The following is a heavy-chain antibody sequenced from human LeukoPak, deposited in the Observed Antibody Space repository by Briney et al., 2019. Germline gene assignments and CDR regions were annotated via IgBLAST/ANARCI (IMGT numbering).Heavy chain of an antibody. Sequence: ASVRVSCKASGYTFTAYYMHWVRQAPGQGLEWMGWIYPNTGDTNYAQTFQDRVTMTRDTSINTAYMELSRLRSDDTAVYYCARPRISSGYIYAYLYWGQGTLVTVSS. D-gene: IGHD5-18*01. V-gene: IGHV1-2*02. CDR2: IYPNTGDT. CDR3: ARPRISSGYIYAYLY. CDR1: GYTFTAYY. J-gene: IGHJ4*02.